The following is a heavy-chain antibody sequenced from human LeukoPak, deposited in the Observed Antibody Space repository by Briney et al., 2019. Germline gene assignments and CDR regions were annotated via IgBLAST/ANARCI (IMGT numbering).Heavy chain of an antibody. CDR2: INAGNGNT. CDR1: GYTFTSYA. Sequence: GASVKVSCTASGYTFTSYAMHWVRQAPGQRLEWMGWINAGNGNTKYSQKFQGRVTITRDTSASTAYMELSSRTSEDTAVYYCARDYDYLWGSYRANHNYFDYWGQGTLVTVSS. CDR3: ARDYDYLWGSYRANHNYFDY. V-gene: IGHV1-3*01. D-gene: IGHD3-16*02. J-gene: IGHJ4*02.